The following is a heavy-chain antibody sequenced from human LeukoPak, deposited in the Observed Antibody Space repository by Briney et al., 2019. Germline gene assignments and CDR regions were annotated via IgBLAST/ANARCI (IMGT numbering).Heavy chain of an antibody. Sequence: PSETLSLTCTVSGGSISTSSYYWGWIRQPPGKGLEWFGSSFFSGTTYSTSSPKRRVTISVDTTKNQFSLKLSSLTAADTAVYYCARERMVYGIRGEFVYWGPGTLVTVSS. J-gene: IGHJ4*02. CDR1: GGSISTSSYY. D-gene: IGHD2-8*01. CDR2: SFFSGTT. V-gene: IGHV4-39*07. CDR3: ARERMVYGIRGEFVY.